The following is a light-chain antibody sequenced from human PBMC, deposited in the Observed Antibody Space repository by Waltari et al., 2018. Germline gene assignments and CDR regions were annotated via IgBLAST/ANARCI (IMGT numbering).Light chain of an antibody. CDR1: QSVSTYY. CDR3: QQYGTSPPLT. Sequence: EIVLTQSPGTLPLSPGERATLSCRASQSVSTYYLAWYQHKPGQAPRLVIYGASTRAAGIPDRFSGSGSGTDFTLTISGLEPEDFAVYYCQQYGTSPPLTFGGGTKVEIK. V-gene: IGKV3-20*01. CDR2: GAS. J-gene: IGKJ4*01.